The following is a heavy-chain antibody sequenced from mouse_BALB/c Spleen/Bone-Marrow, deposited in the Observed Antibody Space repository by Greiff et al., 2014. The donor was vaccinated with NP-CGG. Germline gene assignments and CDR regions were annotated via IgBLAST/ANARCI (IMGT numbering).Heavy chain of an antibody. CDR3: ARRVYGNYWYFDV. Sequence: LVESGAELVRPGSSVKISCKASGYAFSSYWMNWVKQRPGQGLEWIGQIYPGDGDTNYNGKFKDKATLTADKSSSTAYMQLSSLTSEDSAVYFCARRVYGNYWYFDVWGAGTTVTVSS. J-gene: IGHJ1*01. D-gene: IGHD2-1*01. V-gene: IGHV1-80*01. CDR1: GYAFSSYW. CDR2: IYPGDGDT.